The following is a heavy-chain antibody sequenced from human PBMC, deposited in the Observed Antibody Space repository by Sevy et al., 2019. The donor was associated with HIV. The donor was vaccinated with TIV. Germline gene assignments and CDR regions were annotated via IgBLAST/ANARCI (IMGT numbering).Heavy chain of an antibody. CDR2: IKQDGSQR. J-gene: IGHJ4*02. CDR1: GFTFSSHW. Sequence: GGYLRLSCAASGFTFSSHWMNWVRQAPGKGLEWVANIKQDGSQRYYVDSVKGRFTISRDNAQNSLYLQMNSLRVEYTAVYYCARDCHFIRGVNFDSWGQGTQVTVSS. D-gene: IGHD3-10*01. CDR3: ARDCHFIRGVNFDS. V-gene: IGHV3-7*01.